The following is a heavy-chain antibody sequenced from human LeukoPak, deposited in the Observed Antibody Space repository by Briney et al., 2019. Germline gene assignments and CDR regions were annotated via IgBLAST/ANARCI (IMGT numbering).Heavy chain of an antibody. J-gene: IGHJ4*02. CDR3: ARGSTYYESSGQVPFDY. CDR2: IYYSGST. V-gene: IGHV4-59*01. Sequence: SETLSLTCTVSGGSISSYYWSWIRQPPGKGLEWIGYIYYSGSTNYNPSLKSRVTISVDTSKNQFSLKLGSVTAADTAVYYCARGSTYYESSGQVPFDYWGQGTLVTVSS. CDR1: GGSISSYY. D-gene: IGHD3-22*01.